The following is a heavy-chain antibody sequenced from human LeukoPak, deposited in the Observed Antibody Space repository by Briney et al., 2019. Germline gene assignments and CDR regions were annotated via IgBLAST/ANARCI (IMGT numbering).Heavy chain of an antibody. D-gene: IGHD6-13*01. V-gene: IGHV4-30-4*08. CDR2: IYYSEST. Sequence: SQTLSLTCTVSGGSISSGGYYWSWIRQPPGKGLEWIGYIYYSESTYYSPSLKSRVIISLDTSKNQFSLNLNSVIAADTAVYYCARTLVATGGRNDAFDIWGQGTMVTVSS. CDR3: ARTLVATGGRNDAFDI. CDR1: GGSISSGGYY. J-gene: IGHJ3*02.